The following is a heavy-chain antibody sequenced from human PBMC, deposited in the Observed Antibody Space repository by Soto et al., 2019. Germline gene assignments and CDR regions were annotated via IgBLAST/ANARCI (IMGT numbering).Heavy chain of an antibody. J-gene: IGHJ6*02. V-gene: IGHV1-69*13. D-gene: IGHD3-10*01. Sequence: SVKVSCTASGGTFSSYAISWVRQAPGQGLEWMGGIIPIFGTANYAQKFQGRVTITADESTSTAYMELSSLRSEDTAVYYCARDPRGDYYYYGMDVWGQGTTVTVSS. CDR2: IIPIFGTA. CDR1: GGTFSSYA. CDR3: ARDPRGDYYYYGMDV.